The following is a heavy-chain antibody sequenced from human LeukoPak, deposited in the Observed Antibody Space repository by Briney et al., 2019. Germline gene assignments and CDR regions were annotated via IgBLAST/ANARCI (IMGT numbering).Heavy chain of an antibody. CDR2: IYSDGST. J-gene: IGHJ4*02. Sequence: GGSLRLSCAASGFTVSSNYMSWVRQAPGKGLEWLSVIYSDGSTYYSDSVKGRFTISRDNSKNTLYLQMNSLRAEDTAVYYCARGLYYYDSSGYLYFWGQGTLVTVSS. CDR1: GFTVSSNY. D-gene: IGHD3-22*01. CDR3: ARGLYYYDSSGYLYF. V-gene: IGHV3-53*01.